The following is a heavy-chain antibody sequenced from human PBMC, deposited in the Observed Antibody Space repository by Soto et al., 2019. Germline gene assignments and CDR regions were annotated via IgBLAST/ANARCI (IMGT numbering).Heavy chain of an antibody. CDR1: GGSFSGYY. CDR3: ARSPADLVY. J-gene: IGHJ4*02. Sequence: SETLSLTCAVYGGSFSGYYWSWIRQPPGKGLEWIGEINHSGSTNYNPSLKSRVTISVDTSKNQFSLNLSSVTAADTAVYYCARSPADLVYWGQGTLLTVSS. CDR2: INHSGST. V-gene: IGHV4-34*01.